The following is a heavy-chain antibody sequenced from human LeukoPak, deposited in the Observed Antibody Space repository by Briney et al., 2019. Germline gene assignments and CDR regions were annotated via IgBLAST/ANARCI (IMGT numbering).Heavy chain of an antibody. D-gene: IGHD3-3*01. CDR1: GFTSSSYA. CDR3: AKDLRAGYDFWSGYYAFDI. J-gene: IGHJ3*02. Sequence: GGSLRLSCAASGFTSSSYAMSWVRQAPGKGLEWVSAISGSGGSTYYADSVKGRFTISRDNSKNTLYLQMNSLRAEDTAVYYCAKDLRAGYDFWSGYYAFDIWGQGTMVTVSS. V-gene: IGHV3-23*01. CDR2: ISGSGGST.